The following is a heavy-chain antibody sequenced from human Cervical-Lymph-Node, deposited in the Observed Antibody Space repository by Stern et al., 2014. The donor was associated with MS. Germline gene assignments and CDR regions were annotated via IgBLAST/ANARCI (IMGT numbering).Heavy chain of an antibody. V-gene: IGHV1-69*01. Sequence: MQLGESGAEVRKPGSSVKVSCKASGDTFGTYTFSWVRQAPGQGLEWMGGIIPMFGTANYAQKFQGTVTITADESTNTAYMELSSLRSEDTAVYYCVREGKGRDGYNNPFDYWGQGTLVTVSS. CDR3: VREGKGRDGYNNPFDY. D-gene: IGHD5-24*01. CDR1: GDTFGTYT. J-gene: IGHJ4*02. CDR2: IIPMFGTA.